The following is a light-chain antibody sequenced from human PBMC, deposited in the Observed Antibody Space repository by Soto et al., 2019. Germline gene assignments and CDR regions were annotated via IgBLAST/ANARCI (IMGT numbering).Light chain of an antibody. CDR3: HQYGNSPFT. Sequence: TQSPSTLSASVGDRVTLSCRTSLSVSVYLDWYQQKPGQAPRLLISDASNRATGAQDRFSGRGSGTDFTLTIRKLEPEDSAVYYCHQYGNSPFTFGPGPKVDIK. CDR1: LSVSVY. J-gene: IGKJ3*01. V-gene: IGKV3-20*01. CDR2: DAS.